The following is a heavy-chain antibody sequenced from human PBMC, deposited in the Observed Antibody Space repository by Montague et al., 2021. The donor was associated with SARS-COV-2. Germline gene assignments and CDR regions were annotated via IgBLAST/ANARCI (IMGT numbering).Heavy chain of an antibody. CDR1: GGSFSGFQ. Sequence: ETLSLTCALYGGSFSGFQWSWVRQSPGKGLEWIGEINQSGSTNYDVSLKSRLTMSLDTSKNQVSLKLSSVTAADTAVYYCATSSSRSYYVGLDYWGQGTLVTVTS. CDR3: ATSSSRSYYVGLDY. V-gene: IGHV4-34*01. CDR2: INQSGST. J-gene: IGHJ4*02. D-gene: IGHD3-10*01.